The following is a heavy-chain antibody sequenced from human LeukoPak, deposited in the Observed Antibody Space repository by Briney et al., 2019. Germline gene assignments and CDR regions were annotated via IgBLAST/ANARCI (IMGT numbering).Heavy chain of an antibody. CDR2: IRSKANSYAT. J-gene: IGHJ6*02. CDR1: GFTFSGSA. D-gene: IGHD2-2*01. V-gene: IGHV3-73*01. Sequence: GGSLRLSCAASGFTFSGSAMHWIRQASGKGLEWVGRIRSKANSYATAYAASVKGRFTISRDDSKNTAYLQMNSLKTEDTAVYYCTRRYCSSTSSYADYYYGMDVWGQGTTVTVSS. CDR3: TRRYCSSTSSYADYYYGMDV.